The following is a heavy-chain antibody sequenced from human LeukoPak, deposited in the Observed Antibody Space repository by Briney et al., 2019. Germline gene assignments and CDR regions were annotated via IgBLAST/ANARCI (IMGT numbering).Heavy chain of an antibody. J-gene: IGHJ4*02. D-gene: IGHD3-16*01. Sequence: PGGSLRLSCAASGFAFGDFSINWVRQPPGKGLEWVSAISSTGTYMYYADSARGRFIISRDNAKNTLYLLMTGLTPDAAAVYYCAPRDRHDHWGQGTQVIVSS. CDR2: ISSTGTYM. V-gene: IGHV3-21*01. CDR3: APRDRHDH. CDR1: GFAFGDFS.